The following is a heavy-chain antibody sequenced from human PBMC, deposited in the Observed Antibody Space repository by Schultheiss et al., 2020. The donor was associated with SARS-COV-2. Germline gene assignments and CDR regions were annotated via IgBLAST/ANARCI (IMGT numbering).Heavy chain of an antibody. V-gene: IGHV3-23*01. J-gene: IGHJ5*02. CDR2: TSGSGGGT. CDR1: GFTFDDYA. CDR3: ARDRTPTVTLPFDP. Sequence: VGSLRLSCAASGFTFDDYAMHWVRQAPGKGLEWVSATSGSGGGTYYADSVKGRFTISRDNAKNTLYLQMNSLRAEDTAVYYCARDRTPTVTLPFDPWGQGTLVTVSS. D-gene: IGHD4-17*01.